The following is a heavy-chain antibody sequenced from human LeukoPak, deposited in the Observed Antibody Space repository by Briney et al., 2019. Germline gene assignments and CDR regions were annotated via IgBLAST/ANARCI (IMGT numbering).Heavy chain of an antibody. CDR3: AKDNGDTAMAEVTFDY. J-gene: IGHJ4*02. V-gene: IGHV3-23*01. Sequence: GGSLRLSCAASGFTFSSYAMNWVRQAPGKGLEWVSGISGSGGSTYYADSVKGRFTISRDNAKNSLYLQMNSLRAEDTALYYYAKDNGDTAMAEVTFDYWGQGTLVTVSS. D-gene: IGHD5-18*01. CDR1: GFTFSSYA. CDR2: ISGSGGST.